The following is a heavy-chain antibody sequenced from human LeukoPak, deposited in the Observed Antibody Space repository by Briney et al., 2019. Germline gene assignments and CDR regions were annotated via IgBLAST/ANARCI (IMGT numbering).Heavy chain of an antibody. Sequence: GGSLRLSCAASGFTFSSYEMNWVRQAPGKGLEWLSYIGNSGFSMYYADSVKGRFTISRDNAKNSVYLQMNSLRVEDTAVYYCAREKMRSGSYELDYWGQGTLVTVSS. V-gene: IGHV3-48*03. CDR2: IGNSGFSM. D-gene: IGHD3-10*01. CDR1: GFTFSSYE. CDR3: AREKMRSGSYELDY. J-gene: IGHJ4*02.